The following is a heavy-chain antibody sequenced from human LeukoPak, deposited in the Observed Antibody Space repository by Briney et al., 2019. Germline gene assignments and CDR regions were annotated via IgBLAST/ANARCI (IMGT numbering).Heavy chain of an antibody. J-gene: IGHJ5*02. CDR3: ASRPALGAVAFWFDP. CDR2: INHSGST. Sequence: SETLSLTCAVYGGSFSGYYWSWIRQPPGKGLEWIGEINHSGSTNYNPSLKSRVTISVDTSKNQFSLKLSSVTAADTAVYYCASRPALGAVAFWFDPWGQGTLVTVSS. CDR1: GGSFSGYY. D-gene: IGHD6-19*01. V-gene: IGHV4-34*01.